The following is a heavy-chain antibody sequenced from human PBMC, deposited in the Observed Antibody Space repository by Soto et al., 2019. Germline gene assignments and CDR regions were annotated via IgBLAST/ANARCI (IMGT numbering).Heavy chain of an antibody. J-gene: IGHJ4*02. CDR2: IYYSGST. V-gene: IGHV4-31*03. CDR1: GGSISSGGYY. D-gene: IGHD2-15*01. CDR3: ARTSCSGGSCYKIDY. Sequence: QVQLQESGPGLVKPSQTLSLTCTVSGGSISSGGYYWSWIRQHPGKGLEWIGYIYYSGSTYYNPSRKSRVTISVDTSKNQFSLKLSSVTAADTAVYYCARTSCSGGSCYKIDYWGQGTLVTVSS.